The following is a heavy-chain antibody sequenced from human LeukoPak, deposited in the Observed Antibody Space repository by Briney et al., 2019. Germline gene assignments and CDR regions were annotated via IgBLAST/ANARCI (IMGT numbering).Heavy chain of an antibody. J-gene: IGHJ4*02. Sequence: PSETLSLTCTVSGGSISSSSYYWGWIRQPPGKGLEWLGSIYYSGNTYYKVSLKSRVTISVDTSKNQFALKLRSVTAADTAVYYCMGYATATASFDYWGQGTLVTVSS. V-gene: IGHV4-39*01. CDR2: IYYSGNT. CDR3: MGYATATASFDY. D-gene: IGHD2-2*01. CDR1: GGSISSSSYY.